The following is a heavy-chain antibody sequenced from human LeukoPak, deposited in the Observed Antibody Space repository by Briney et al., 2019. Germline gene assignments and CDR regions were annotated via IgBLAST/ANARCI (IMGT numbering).Heavy chain of an antibody. CDR1: GFTFSSYG. V-gene: IGHV3-30*02. Sequence: GGSLRLSCAASGFTFSSYGMHWVRQAPGKGLEWVAFIRYDGSNKYYADSVKGRFTISRDNSKNTLYLQMNSLRAEDTAVYYCAKLGMVRGVINDYWGQGTLVTVSS. CDR3: AKLGMVRGVINDY. CDR2: IRYDGSNK. J-gene: IGHJ4*02. D-gene: IGHD3-10*01.